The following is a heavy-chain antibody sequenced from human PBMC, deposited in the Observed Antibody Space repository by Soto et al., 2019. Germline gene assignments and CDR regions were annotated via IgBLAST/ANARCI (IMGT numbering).Heavy chain of an antibody. D-gene: IGHD6-6*01. CDR3: AKFSVTDQLVVGYYYYYGMDV. Sequence: GGSLRLSCAASGFTFSSYAMSWVRQAPGKGLEWVSAISGSGGSTYYADSVKGRFTISRDNSKNTLYLQMNSLRAEDTAVYYCAKFSVTDQLVVGYYYYYGMDVWGQGTTVTVSS. V-gene: IGHV3-23*01. J-gene: IGHJ6*02. CDR1: GFTFSSYA. CDR2: ISGSGGST.